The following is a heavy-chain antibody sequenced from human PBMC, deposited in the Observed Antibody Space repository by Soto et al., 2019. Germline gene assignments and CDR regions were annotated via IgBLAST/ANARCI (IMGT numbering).Heavy chain of an antibody. V-gene: IGHV3-30*18. CDR2: ISYAGSNK. CDR3: AKEVDSSGWYYFDY. CDR1: GFTFSSYG. D-gene: IGHD6-19*01. Sequence: QVQLVESGGGVVQPGRSLRLYCAASGFTFSSYGMHWVRQAPGKGLEWVAVISYAGSNKYYADSVKGRITISRDNSKNTLYLKMNSLRADDTAVYYCAKEVDSSGWYYFDYWGQGTLVTVSS. J-gene: IGHJ4*02.